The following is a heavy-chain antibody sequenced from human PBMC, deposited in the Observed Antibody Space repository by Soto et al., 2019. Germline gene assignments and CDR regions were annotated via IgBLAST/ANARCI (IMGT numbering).Heavy chain of an antibody. CDR2: IYYSGST. CDR1: GGSISSSSYY. Sequence: SETQSLTCTVSGGSISSSSYYWGWIRQPPGKGLEWIGSIYYSGSTYYNPSLKSRVTISVDTSKNQFSLKLSSVTAADTAVYYCARQGGADYDYIWGSYRRHNWFDPWGQGTLVTVSS. J-gene: IGHJ5*02. CDR3: ARQGGADYDYIWGSYRRHNWFDP. D-gene: IGHD3-16*02. V-gene: IGHV4-39*01.